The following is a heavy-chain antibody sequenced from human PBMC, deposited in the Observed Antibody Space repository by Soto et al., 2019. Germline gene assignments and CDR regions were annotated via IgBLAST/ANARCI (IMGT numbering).Heavy chain of an antibody. CDR2: ISGSGGST. V-gene: IGHV3-23*01. CDR1: GFTFSSYA. D-gene: IGHD6-19*01. Sequence: SGGSLRLSCAASGFTFSSYAMSWVRQAPGKGLEWVSAISGSGGSTYYADSVKGRFTISRDNSKNTLYLQMNSLRAEDTAVYYCAKALGSEVAGTAFDYWGQGTLVTVSS. CDR3: AKALGSEVAGTAFDY. J-gene: IGHJ4*02.